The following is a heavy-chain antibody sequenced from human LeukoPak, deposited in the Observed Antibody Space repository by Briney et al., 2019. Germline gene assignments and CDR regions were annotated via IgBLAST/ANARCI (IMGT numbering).Heavy chain of an antibody. CDR3: ASYSNLGHFDY. V-gene: IGHV4-4*07. J-gene: IGHJ4*02. Sequence: PSETLSLTCTVSGGSISSYYWSWIRQPAGKGLEWIGRIYTSGSTNYNPSLKSRVTISVDTSKNQFSLKLSSVTAADTAVYYCASYSNLGHFDYWGQGTLVTVSS. D-gene: IGHD4-11*01. CDR2: IYTSGST. CDR1: GGSISSYY.